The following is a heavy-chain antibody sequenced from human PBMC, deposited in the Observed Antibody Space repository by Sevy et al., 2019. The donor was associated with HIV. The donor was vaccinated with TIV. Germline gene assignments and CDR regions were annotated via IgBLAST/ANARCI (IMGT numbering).Heavy chain of an antibody. CDR2: IKQDGSER. V-gene: IGHV3-7*01. CDR3: ARDPGTTETGRYFDL. D-gene: IGHD1-7*01. J-gene: IGHJ2*01. CDR1: GFTLSSYW. Sequence: GGSLRLSCAASGFTLSSYWMTWFRQAPGKGLERVANIKQDGSERYYVDSVKGRFTISRDSAKNSLYLQMNGLRAEDTAVYYCARDPGTTETGRYFDLWGRGTLVTVSS.